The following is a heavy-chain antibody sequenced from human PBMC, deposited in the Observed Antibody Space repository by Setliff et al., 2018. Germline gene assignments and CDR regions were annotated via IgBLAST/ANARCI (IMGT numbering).Heavy chain of an antibody. CDR3: AKSSINYYDSSGYYGTPDY. V-gene: IGHV3-23*01. J-gene: IGHJ4*02. D-gene: IGHD3-22*01. CDR2: ISGSGGST. Sequence: ASETLSLTCAASGGTFSDYYWTWIRQTPGKGLEWVSAISGSGGSTDYADSVKGRFTISRDNSKNTLYLQMDSLRAEDTAVYYCAKSSINYYDSSGYYGTPDYWGQGTLVTVSS. CDR1: GGTFSDYY.